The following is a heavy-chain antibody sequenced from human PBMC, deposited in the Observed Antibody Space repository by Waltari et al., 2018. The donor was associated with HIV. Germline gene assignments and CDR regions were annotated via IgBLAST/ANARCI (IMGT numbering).Heavy chain of an antibody. V-gene: IGHV3-21*01. J-gene: IGHJ5*02. D-gene: IGHD1-26*01. Sequence: EVQLVESGGGLVKPGGSLRLSCAASGFTFSTYSMHWVRQAPRKGLEWVSSISSSSTYIYYADSVKGRFTISRDNAKNSLYLQMNSLRAEDTAVYYCAKYSGSYWGAHNWFDPWGQGTLVTVSS. CDR2: ISSSSTYI. CDR3: AKYSGSYWGAHNWFDP. CDR1: GFTFSTYS.